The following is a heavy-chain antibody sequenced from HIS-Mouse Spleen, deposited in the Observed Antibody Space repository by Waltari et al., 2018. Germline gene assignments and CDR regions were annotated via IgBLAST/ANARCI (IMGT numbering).Heavy chain of an antibody. Sequence: QLQLQESGPGLVKPSETLSLTCTVSGGSISSSSYYWGWIRQPPGKGLEWIGSIYYSGGTYSNPSLKGQVTRSVDTSKNQFSLKLSSVTAADTAVYYCAREIPYSSSWYDWYFDLWGRGTLVTVSS. V-gene: IGHV4-39*07. CDR1: GGSISSSSYY. CDR3: AREIPYSSSWYDWYFDL. J-gene: IGHJ2*01. D-gene: IGHD6-13*01. CDR2: IYYSGGT.